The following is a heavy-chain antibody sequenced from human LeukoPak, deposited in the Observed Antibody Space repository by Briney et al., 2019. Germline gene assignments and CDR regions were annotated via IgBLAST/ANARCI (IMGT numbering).Heavy chain of an antibody. D-gene: IGHD6-6*01. CDR2: INPTGGST. CDR3: ARTAARRFDY. J-gene: IGHJ4*02. V-gene: IGHV1-46*01. Sequence: GASVKVSCKASGYTFPSYFMHWVRQAPGQGLEWMGIINPTGGSTTYAQKFQGRVTMTRDTSTSTVYMELSSLRPDDTAVYYRARTAARRFDYWGQGTLVTVSS. CDR1: GYTFPSYF.